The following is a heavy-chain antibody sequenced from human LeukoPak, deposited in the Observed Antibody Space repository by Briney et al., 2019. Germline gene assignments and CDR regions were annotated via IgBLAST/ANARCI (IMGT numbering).Heavy chain of an antibody. Sequence: GESLKISCKGSGHSFTSYWIGWVRQMPGKGLEWMGIIYPGDSDTRYSPSFQGQVTISADKSISTAYLQWSSLKASDTAMYYCARRAAAGTLAVGWFDPWGQGTLVTVSS. CDR1: GHSFTSYW. D-gene: IGHD6-13*01. V-gene: IGHV5-51*01. CDR2: IYPGDSDT. CDR3: ARRAAAGTLAVGWFDP. J-gene: IGHJ5*02.